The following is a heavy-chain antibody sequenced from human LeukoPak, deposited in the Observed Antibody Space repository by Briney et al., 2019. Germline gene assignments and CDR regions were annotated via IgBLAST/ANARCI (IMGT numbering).Heavy chain of an antibody. Sequence: PGGSLRLSCVVSGFTFTTYWMHWVRQAPGKGLVWVSRVDADGSTTIYADSVKGRFTISRDNGINTVYLQMNSLRAEDTAVHYCARGFDGYPFGWWFDPWGQGTLVTVSS. CDR1: GFTFTTYW. CDR3: ARGFDGYPFGWWFDP. CDR2: VDADGSTT. J-gene: IGHJ5*02. V-gene: IGHV3-74*01. D-gene: IGHD5-24*01.